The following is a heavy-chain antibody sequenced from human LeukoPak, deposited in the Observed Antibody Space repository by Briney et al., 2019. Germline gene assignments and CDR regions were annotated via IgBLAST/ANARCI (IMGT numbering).Heavy chain of an antibody. Sequence: PAETLSLTCTVSGYSISSGYHWGWIRQPPGKGLEWIGRIYHGGSTYYNPSLKSRVTISVDTSKNRFSLSLSSVTAADTSVSYCARDLGGSYSPETWFDLWGKGTLVTVSS. CDR1: GYSISSGYH. CDR2: IYHGGST. J-gene: IGHJ5*02. V-gene: IGHV4-38-2*02. D-gene: IGHD3-10*01. CDR3: ARDLGGSYSPETWFDL.